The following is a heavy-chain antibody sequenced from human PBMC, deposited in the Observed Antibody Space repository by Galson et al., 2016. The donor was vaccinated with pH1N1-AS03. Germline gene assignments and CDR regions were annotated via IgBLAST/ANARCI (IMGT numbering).Heavy chain of an antibody. CDR2: INTDSGDT. J-gene: IGHJ6*02. Sequence: SVKVSCKASGYIFTGFYVHWVRQAPGQGLEWMGWINTDSGDTNYAQKFQAWVTMTRDTSSTTAYMEVSGLKSDDTAVYYCARDPRGPCTSTTCATAYYFGMDVWGQGTTVIVSS. CDR1: GYIFTGFY. CDR3: ARDPRGPCTSTTCATAYYFGMDV. D-gene: IGHD2/OR15-2a*01. V-gene: IGHV1-2*04.